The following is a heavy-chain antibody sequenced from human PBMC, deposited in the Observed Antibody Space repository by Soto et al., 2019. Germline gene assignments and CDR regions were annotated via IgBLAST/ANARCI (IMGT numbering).Heavy chain of an antibody. CDR1: GGSVSSGSYY. Sequence: SETLSLTCTVSGGSVSSGSYYWSWIRQPPGKGLEWIGYIYYSGSTNYNPSLKSRVTISVDTSKSQFSLKLSSVTAADTAVYYCARAPYYDYVWGSYRYRWFDPWGQGTLVTVSS. J-gene: IGHJ5*02. V-gene: IGHV4-61*01. CDR2: IYYSGST. D-gene: IGHD3-16*02. CDR3: ARAPYYDYVWGSYRYRWFDP.